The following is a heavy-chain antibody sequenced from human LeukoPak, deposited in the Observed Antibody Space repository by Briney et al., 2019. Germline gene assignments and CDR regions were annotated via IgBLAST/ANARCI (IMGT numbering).Heavy chain of an antibody. J-gene: IGHJ3*02. CDR3: ARHSFGIVSGAFDI. D-gene: IGHD3-16*01. CDR1: GGSISSYY. Sequence: SETLSLTCTVSGGSISSYYWSWIRQPPGKGLEWIGYIYYSGSTNYNPSLKSRVTISVDTSKNQFSLKLSSVTAADTAVYYCARHSFGIVSGAFDIWGQGTMVTVSS. CDR2: IYYSGST. V-gene: IGHV4-59*08.